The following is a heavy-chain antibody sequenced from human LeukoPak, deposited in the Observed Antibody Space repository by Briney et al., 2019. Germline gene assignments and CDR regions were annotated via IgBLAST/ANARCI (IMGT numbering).Heavy chain of an antibody. V-gene: IGHV3-53*01. Sequence: PGGSLRLSCAASGFTVRGDYMSWVRQAPGKGLEWVSVIYSGGSTYYADSVKGRFTISRDNSKNTLYLQMNSLRAEDTAEYYCAPAVRPSGSGSYYPYYFDYWGQGTLVTVSS. CDR2: IYSGGST. D-gene: IGHD3-10*01. CDR3: APAVRPSGSGSYYPYYFDY. CDR1: GFTVRGDY. J-gene: IGHJ4*02.